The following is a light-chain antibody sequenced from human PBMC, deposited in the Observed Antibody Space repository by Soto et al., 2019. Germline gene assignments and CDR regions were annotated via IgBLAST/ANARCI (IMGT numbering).Light chain of an antibody. J-gene: IGKJ2*01. CDR3: QQRYNWPNT. CDR2: DAS. CDR1: QSVGTY. Sequence: EIVLTQSPATLSLSPGERATLSCRASQSVGTYLAWYQHNPGQAPRLLIYDASNRATGIPARFSGSGSGTDFTLTISSPETEDFAVYYCQQRYNWPNTFGQGNKLEIK. V-gene: IGKV3-11*01.